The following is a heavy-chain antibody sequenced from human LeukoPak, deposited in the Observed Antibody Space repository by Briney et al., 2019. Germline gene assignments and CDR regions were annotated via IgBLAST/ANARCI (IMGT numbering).Heavy chain of an antibody. CDR1: GYTFTSYG. J-gene: IGHJ4*02. Sequence: ASVKVSCNAPGYTFTSYGISWVRQAPGQGLEWMGWISAYNGNTNYAQKLQGRVTMTTDTSTSTAYMELRSLRSDDTAVYYCARVRGYYDSSGPRDYWGQGTLVTVSS. V-gene: IGHV1-18*01. CDR2: ISAYNGNT. CDR3: ARVRGYYDSSGPRDY. D-gene: IGHD3-22*01.